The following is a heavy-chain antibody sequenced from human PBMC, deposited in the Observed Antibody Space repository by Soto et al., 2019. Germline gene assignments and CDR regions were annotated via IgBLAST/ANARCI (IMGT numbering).Heavy chain of an antibody. CDR1: GGSISSGDYY. J-gene: IGHJ4*02. D-gene: IGHD3-10*01. Sequence: SETLSLTCTVSGGSISSGDYYWSWLRQPPGKGLEWIGNIYYSGSTYYNPSLKSRVTISVDTSKNQFSLKLSSVTAADTAVYYCASRKSSPYFDYWGQGTLVTVSS. CDR2: IYYSGST. V-gene: IGHV4-30-4*01. CDR3: ASRKSSPYFDY.